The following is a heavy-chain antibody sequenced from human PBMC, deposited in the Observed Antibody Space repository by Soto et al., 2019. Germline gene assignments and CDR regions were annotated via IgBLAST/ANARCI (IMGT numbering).Heavy chain of an antibody. Sequence: GGSLRLSCAVSGFTFSSYGMHWVRQAPGKGLEWVAVIWYDESNKYYADSVKGRFTISRDNSKNTLYLQMNSLRAEDTAVYYCAREDYDSSGYYSSNYGMDVWGQGTTVTVSS. CDR3: AREDYDSSGYYSSNYGMDV. CDR1: GFTFSSYG. D-gene: IGHD3-22*01. V-gene: IGHV3-33*01. CDR2: IWYDESNK. J-gene: IGHJ6*02.